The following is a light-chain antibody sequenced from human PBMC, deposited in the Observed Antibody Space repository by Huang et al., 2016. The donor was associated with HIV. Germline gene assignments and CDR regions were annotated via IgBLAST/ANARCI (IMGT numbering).Light chain of an antibody. V-gene: IGKV1-27*01. CDR2: ASS. J-gene: IGKJ4*01. Sequence: DIQMTQSPSSLSACVGDGVTITCRARQGSSNSFALYKQKPGKVPRLLIYASSTLQSGVPSRFSGSRSGRDFSLTIGSLQPEDVATYYCQKYDSAPLTFGGGTKVEI. CDR3: QKYDSAPLT. CDR1: QGSSNS.